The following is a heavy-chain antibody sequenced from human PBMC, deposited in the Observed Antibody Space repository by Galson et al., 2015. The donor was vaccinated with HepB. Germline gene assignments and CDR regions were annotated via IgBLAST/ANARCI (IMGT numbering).Heavy chain of an antibody. D-gene: IGHD2-15*01. CDR2: LNSGGKT. CDR3: ARWRGAQSEFDH. J-gene: IGHJ4*02. Sequence: LRLSCAASGFPFSNYGMAWVRQAPGKGLEWVSHLNSGGKTEDAESVKGRFTISSDSSKRTLYLQMNSLRVEDTAIYYCARWRGAQSEFDHWGQGTLVTVSS. CDR1: GFPFSNYG. V-gene: IGHV3-23*01.